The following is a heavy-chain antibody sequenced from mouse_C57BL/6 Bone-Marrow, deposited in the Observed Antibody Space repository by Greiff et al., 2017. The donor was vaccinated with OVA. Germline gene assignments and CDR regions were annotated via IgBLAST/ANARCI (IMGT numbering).Heavy chain of an antibody. V-gene: IGHV1-64*01. J-gene: IGHJ2*01. CDR2: IHPNSGST. CDR3: ARLDYDYDEDY. CDR1: GYTFTSYW. D-gene: IGHD2-4*01. Sequence: VQLQQPGAELVKPGASVKLSCKASGYTFTSYWMHWVKQRPGQGLEWIGMIHPNSGSTNYNEKFKSKATLTVDKSSSTAYMQLSSLTSEDSAVYYCARLDYDYDEDYWGQGTTLTVSS.